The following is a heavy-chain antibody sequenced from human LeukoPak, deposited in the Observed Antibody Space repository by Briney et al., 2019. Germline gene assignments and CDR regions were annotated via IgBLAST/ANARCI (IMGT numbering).Heavy chain of an antibody. CDR3: ARGGSLLWFGGNYYYGMDV. V-gene: IGHV1-8*01. CDR1: GYTFTSYD. J-gene: IGHJ6*02. D-gene: IGHD3-10*01. Sequence: ASVKVSCKASGYTFTSYDINWVRQAPGQALEWMGWMNPNSGNTGYAQKFQGRVTMTRNTSISTAYMELSSLRSEDTAVYYCARGGSLLWFGGNYYYGMDVWGQGTTVTVSS. CDR2: MNPNSGNT.